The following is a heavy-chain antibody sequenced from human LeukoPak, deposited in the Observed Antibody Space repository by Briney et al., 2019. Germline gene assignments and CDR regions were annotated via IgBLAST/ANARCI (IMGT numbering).Heavy chain of an antibody. CDR1: GYSISSGYY. J-gene: IGHJ5*02. V-gene: IGHV4-38-2*02. CDR3: ARDTNYYGSGSRNWFDP. D-gene: IGHD3-10*01. CDR2: IYHSGST. Sequence: PSETLSLTCTVSGYSISSGYYWGWIRQPPGKGLEWIGSIYHSGSTYYNPSLKSRVTISVDTSKNQFSLKLSSVTAADTAVYYCARDTNYYGSGSRNWFDPWGQGTLVTVSS.